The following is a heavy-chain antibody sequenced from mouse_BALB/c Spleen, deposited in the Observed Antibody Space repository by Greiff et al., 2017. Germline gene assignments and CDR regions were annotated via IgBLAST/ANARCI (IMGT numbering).Heavy chain of an antibody. V-gene: IGHV5-17*02. CDR3: ARDQYFDV. Sequence: EVQLVESGGGLVQPGGSRKLSCAASGFTFSSFGMHWVRQAPEKGLEWVAYISSGSSTIYYADTVKGRFTISRDNPKNTLFLQMTSLRSEDTAMYYCARDQYFDVWGAGTTVTVSS. J-gene: IGHJ1*01. CDR2: ISSGSSTI. CDR1: GFTFSSFG.